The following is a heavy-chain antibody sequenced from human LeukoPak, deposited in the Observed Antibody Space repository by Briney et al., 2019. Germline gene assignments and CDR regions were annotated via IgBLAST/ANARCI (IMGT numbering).Heavy chain of an antibody. CDR2: IFNGGST. J-gene: IGHJ4*02. Sequence: GGSLRLSCAASGFAVSSNHMNWVRQAPGKGLEWVSVIFNGGSTYYADSVKGRFTISRDNSKNTLYLQMNSLRAEDTAVYYCARDRCSGGSCYFDYWGQGTLVTVSS. D-gene: IGHD2-15*01. CDR3: ARDRCSGGSCYFDY. V-gene: IGHV3-53*01. CDR1: GFAVSSNH.